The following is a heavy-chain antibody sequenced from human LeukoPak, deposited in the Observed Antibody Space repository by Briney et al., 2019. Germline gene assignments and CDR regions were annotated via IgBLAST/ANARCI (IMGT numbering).Heavy chain of an antibody. CDR1: GFTFSDYY. V-gene: IGHV3-11*01. CDR2: ISSSGSTI. D-gene: IGHD3-22*01. CDR3: ARYRIYYYDSGSYPEGYFDY. J-gene: IGHJ4*02. Sequence: GGSLRLSCAASGFTFSDYYMSWIRQAPGKGLEWVSYISSSGSTIYYADSVKGRFTISRDNAKNSLYLQMNSLRAEDTAVYYCARYRIYYYDSGSYPEGYFDYWGQGTLVTVSS.